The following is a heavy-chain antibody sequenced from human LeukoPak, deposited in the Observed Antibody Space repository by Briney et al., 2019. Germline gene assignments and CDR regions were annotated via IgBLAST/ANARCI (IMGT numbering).Heavy chain of an antibody. J-gene: IGHJ3*02. CDR2: IYYGGST. V-gene: IGHV4-59*01. CDR1: GGSISSYY. CDR3: AREGKLWFGELSPSHAFDT. D-gene: IGHD3-10*01. Sequence: SETLSLTCTVSGGSISSYYWSWIRQPPGKGLEWIGYIYYGGSTNYNPSLKSRVTISVDTSKNQFSLKLSSVTAADTAVYYCAREGKLWFGELSPSHAFDTWGQGTMVTVSS.